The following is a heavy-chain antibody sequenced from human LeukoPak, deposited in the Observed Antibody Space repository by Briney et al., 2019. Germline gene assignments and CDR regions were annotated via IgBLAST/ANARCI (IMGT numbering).Heavy chain of an antibody. CDR3: ARKRITMVRGVIISSWFDP. Sequence: ASVKVSCKASGYTFTGYYMHWVRQAPGQGLAWMGWINPNSGGTNYAQKFQGRVTMTRDTSISTAYMELSRLRSDDTAVYYCARKRITMVRGVIISSWFDPWGQGTLVTVSS. J-gene: IGHJ5*02. D-gene: IGHD3-10*01. CDR1: GYTFTGYY. V-gene: IGHV1-2*02. CDR2: INPNSGGT.